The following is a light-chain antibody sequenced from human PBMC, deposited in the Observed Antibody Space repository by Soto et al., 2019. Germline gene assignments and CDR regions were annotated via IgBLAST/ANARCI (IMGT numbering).Light chain of an antibody. CDR2: AAS. J-gene: IGKJ5*01. V-gene: IGKV1-9*01. CDR1: QGISSY. Sequence: DIQLTQSPSFLSASVGDSVTIXXRASQGISSYLAWYQQKPGKAPKIXIYAASTLQSGVPSRFSGSGAGTEFTLTISSLQPEDFATYYCQQLKSYPLTFGQGTRLEIK. CDR3: QQLKSYPLT.